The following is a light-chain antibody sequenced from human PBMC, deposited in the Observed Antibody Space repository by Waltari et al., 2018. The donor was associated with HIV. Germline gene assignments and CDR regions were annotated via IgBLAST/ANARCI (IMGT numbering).Light chain of an antibody. V-gene: IGKV3-20*01. CDR1: QSVSNSH. CDR2: GAS. Sequence: EIVLTQSPGTLSLSPGERATFSCRASQSVSNSHLAWYQQTPGLPPRLLIYGASSRATGTPDRFGGSGSGTDFTLTISRLEPEDFAVYYCQQYGTSPYTFGQGTKLEIK. CDR3: QQYGTSPYT. J-gene: IGKJ2*01.